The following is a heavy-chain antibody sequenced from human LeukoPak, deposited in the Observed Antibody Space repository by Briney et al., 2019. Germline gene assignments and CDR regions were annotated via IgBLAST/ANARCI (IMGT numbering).Heavy chain of an antibody. CDR3: ARADYDTSGSQTYGMDV. J-gene: IGHJ6*02. CDR1: GYTFTGYY. D-gene: IGHD3-22*01. CDR2: INPNSGGT. V-gene: IGHV1-2*02. Sequence: ASVEVSCKASGYTFTGYYMHWVRQAPGQGLEWMGWINPNSGGTNYAQKFQGRVTMTRDTSISTAYMEVSRLRSDDTAVYYCARADYDTSGSQTYGMDVWGQGTTVTVSS.